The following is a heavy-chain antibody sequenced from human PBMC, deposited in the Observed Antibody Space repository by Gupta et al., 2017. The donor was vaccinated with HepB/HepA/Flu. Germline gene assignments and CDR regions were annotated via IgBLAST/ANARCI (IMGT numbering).Heavy chain of an antibody. Sequence: QTPGKGLVWVSRIDNTGTITTYADSVRGRFTTSRDNAKNTLCLQMNSLAAEDTAVYYCARDLDWIFYDYWGQGTLVTVSS. CDR2: IDNTGTIT. V-gene: IGHV3-74*03. D-gene: IGHD3-9*01. J-gene: IGHJ4*02. CDR3: ARDLDWIFYDY.